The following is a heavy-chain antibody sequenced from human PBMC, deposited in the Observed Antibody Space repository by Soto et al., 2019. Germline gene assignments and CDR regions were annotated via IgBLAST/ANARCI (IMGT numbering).Heavy chain of an antibody. J-gene: IGHJ3*02. CDR3: AKDNWSGRALVDAFDI. Sequence: LRLSCAASGFTFDDYAMHWVRQAPGKGLEWVSGISGTSIYTYYADSVKGRFTISRDNFKNTLYLQMNSLRVEDTAVYYCAKDNWSGRALVDAFDIWGQGTMVTVSS. V-gene: IGHV3-9*01. CDR2: ISGTSIYT. CDR1: GFTFDDYA. D-gene: IGHD3-3*01.